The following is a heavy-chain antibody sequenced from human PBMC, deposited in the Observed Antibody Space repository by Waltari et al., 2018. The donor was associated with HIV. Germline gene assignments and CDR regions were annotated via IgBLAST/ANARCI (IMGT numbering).Heavy chain of an antibody. J-gene: IGHJ4*02. CDR2: IFSNDEK. D-gene: IGHD3-22*01. V-gene: IGHV2-26*01. Sequence: QVTLKESGPVLVKPTETLTLTCTVSGFSLSNARMGVSWIRQPPGKALEWLAHIFSNDEKSYSTSLKSRLTISKDTSKSQVVLTMTNMDPVDTATYYCARTLNYYDSSGYYYSGVDYWGQGTLVTVSS. CDR1: GFSLSNARMG. CDR3: ARTLNYYDSSGYYYSGVDY.